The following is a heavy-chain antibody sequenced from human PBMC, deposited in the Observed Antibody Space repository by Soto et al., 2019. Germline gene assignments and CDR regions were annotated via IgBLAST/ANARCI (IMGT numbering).Heavy chain of an antibody. CDR1: GVSFTSDG. V-gene: IGHV3-30*18. CDR2: RLYDGSKT. CDR3: PKHWQIYTHLPHYYFDY. J-gene: IGHJ4*02. D-gene: IGHD2-2*02. Sequence: GEPGRLSGACSGVSFTSDGMHWVRQAPGEGLEGVAVRLYDGSKTYCADSGKGGFTISRDNSRNTLYLQMNSLRAEDTAVYYCPKHWQIYTHLPHYYFDYWGQGTLVTASS.